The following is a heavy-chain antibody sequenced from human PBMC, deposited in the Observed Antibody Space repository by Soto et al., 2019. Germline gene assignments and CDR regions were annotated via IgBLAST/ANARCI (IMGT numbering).Heavy chain of an antibody. CDR3: ATRIAYSPPVPLHYFYAMDA. J-gene: IGHJ6*02. V-gene: IGHV1-69*01. CDR2: FIPVFNTS. D-gene: IGHD2-21*01. CDR1: GGSFDSYA. Sequence: QFQLVQSGAEVKEPQSSVKVSCKYSGGSFDSYAVAWVRQAAGQGLDWLGGFIPVFNTSTYAHQYQARVTFTADDSTGTAYMTLTNLNSEDTAVYFCATRIAYSPPVPLHYFYAMDAWGQGTTVIVS.